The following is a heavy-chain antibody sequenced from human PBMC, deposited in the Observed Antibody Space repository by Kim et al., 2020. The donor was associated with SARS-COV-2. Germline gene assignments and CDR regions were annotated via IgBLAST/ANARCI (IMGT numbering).Heavy chain of an antibody. CDR2: IYYSGST. CDR3: ARGLIAAARNEVYYYYGMDV. J-gene: IGHJ6*02. Sequence: SETLSLTCTVSGGSISSSSYYWGWIRQPPGKGLEWIGSIYYSGSTYYNPSLKSRVTISVDTYKNQFSLKLSSVTAADTAVYYCARGLIAAARNEVYYYYGMDVWGQGTTVTVSS. CDR1: GGSISSSSYY. D-gene: IGHD6-13*01. V-gene: IGHV4-39*01.